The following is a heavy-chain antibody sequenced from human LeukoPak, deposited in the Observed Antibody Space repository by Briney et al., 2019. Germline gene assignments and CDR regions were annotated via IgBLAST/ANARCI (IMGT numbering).Heavy chain of an antibody. V-gene: IGHV3-23*01. CDR1: GFTFSSYA. Sequence: GGSLRLSCAASGFTFSSYAMSWVRQAPGKGLEWVSAISGSGGSTYYADSVKGRFTISRDNSKNTLYLQMNSLRAEDTAVYYCANWDSRGGHFDYWGQGTLVTVSS. CDR3: ANWDSRGGHFDY. CDR2: ISGSGGST. D-gene: IGHD3-22*01. J-gene: IGHJ4*02.